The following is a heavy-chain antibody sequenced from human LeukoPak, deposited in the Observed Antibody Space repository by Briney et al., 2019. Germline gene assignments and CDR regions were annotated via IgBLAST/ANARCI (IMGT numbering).Heavy chain of an antibody. V-gene: IGHV4-59*01. Sequence: SETLSLTCTVSGGSISSYYWSWIRQSPGKGLEWIGFIYYSGSTTYNPSLKSRVTISVDTSKNQFSLKLSSVTAADAAVYYCARDRKGTSCYDYWGQGTLVTVSS. CDR2: IYYSGST. D-gene: IGHD2-2*01. J-gene: IGHJ4*02. CDR1: GGSISSYY. CDR3: ARDRKGTSCYDY.